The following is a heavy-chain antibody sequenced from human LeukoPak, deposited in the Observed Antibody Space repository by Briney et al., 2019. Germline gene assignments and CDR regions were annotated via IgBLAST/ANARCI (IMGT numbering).Heavy chain of an antibody. CDR2: ISWDGGST. J-gene: IGHJ6*03. CDR1: GFTFDDYA. V-gene: IGHV3-43D*03. D-gene: IGHD2-2*02. Sequence: GGSLRLSCAASGFTFDDYAMHWVRQAPGKGLEWVSLISWDGGSTYYADSVKGRFTISRDNSKNSLYLQMSSLRAEDTALYYCAKDSCSSTSCYMYYMDVWGKGTTVTVSS. CDR3: AKDSCSSTSCYMYYMDV.